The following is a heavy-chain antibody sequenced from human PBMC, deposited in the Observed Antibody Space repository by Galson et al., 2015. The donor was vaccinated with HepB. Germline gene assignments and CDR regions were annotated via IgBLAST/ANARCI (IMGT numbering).Heavy chain of an antibody. D-gene: IGHD5-18*01. CDR2: ISSSGSTI. CDR3: ARDQKSPPNPDTAMVTRRGYYYYGMDV. V-gene: IGHV3-48*03. CDR1: GFTFSSYE. J-gene: IGHJ6*02. Sequence: SLRLSCAASGFTFSSYEMNWVRQAPGKGLEWVSYISSSGSTIYYADSVKGRFTISRDNAKNSLYLQMNSLRAEDTAVYYCARDQKSPPNPDTAMVTRRGYYYYGMDVWGQGTTVTVSS.